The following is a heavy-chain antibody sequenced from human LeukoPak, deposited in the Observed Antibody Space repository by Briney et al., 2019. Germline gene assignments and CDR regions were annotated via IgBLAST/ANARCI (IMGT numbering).Heavy chain of an antibody. J-gene: IGHJ4*02. V-gene: IGHV1-18*04. D-gene: IGHD3-10*01. Sequence: ASVKVSCKASGYTFTSYYMHWVRQAPGQGLEWMGWISAYNGNTNYAQKLQGRVTMTTDTSTSTAYMELRSLRSDDTAVYYCARVKGVRGVITSRDYYFDYWGQGTLVTVSS. CDR3: ARVKGVRGVITSRDYYFDY. CDR2: ISAYNGNT. CDR1: GYTFTSYY.